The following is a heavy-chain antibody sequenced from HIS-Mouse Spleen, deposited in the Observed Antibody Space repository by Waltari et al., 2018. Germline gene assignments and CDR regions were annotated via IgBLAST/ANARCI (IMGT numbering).Heavy chain of an antibody. CDR2: ISGSGGST. CDR3: AKGVGYCSGGSCYSSAFDI. J-gene: IGHJ3*02. V-gene: IGHV3-23*01. Sequence: EVQLLESGGGLVQPGGSLRLSCAASGFTFSSYAMSWVRQAPGKGLEWVSAISGSGGSTYYADSVKGRFTISRDKSKNTLYLQMNSLRAEDTAVYYCAKGVGYCSGGSCYSSAFDIWGQGTMVTVSS. CDR1: GFTFSSYA. D-gene: IGHD2-15*01.